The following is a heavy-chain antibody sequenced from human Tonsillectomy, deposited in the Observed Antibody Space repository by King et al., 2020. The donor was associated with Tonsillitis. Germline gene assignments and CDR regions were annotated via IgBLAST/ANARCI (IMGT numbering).Heavy chain of an antibody. CDR2: ISGSGGST. CDR3: AKGRVGNDVGYFDY. CDR1: GFMFSSYA. D-gene: IGHD1-1*01. Sequence: EVQLVESGGGLVQRGGSLRLSCAASGFMFSSYAMSWVRQAPGKGLEWVSGISGSGGSTYYADSVKGRFTISRDNSKNTLNLQMNSLRAEDTAVYYCAKGRVGNDVGYFDYWGQGTLVTVSS. V-gene: IGHV3-23*04. J-gene: IGHJ4*02.